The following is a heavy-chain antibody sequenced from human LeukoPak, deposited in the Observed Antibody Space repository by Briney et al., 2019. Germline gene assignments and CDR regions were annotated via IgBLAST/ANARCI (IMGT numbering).Heavy chain of an antibody. CDR3: AGSGSYYDFWSGYPFDY. V-gene: IGHV1-18*01. J-gene: IGHJ4*02. CDR2: ISAYNGNT. Sequence: VASVKVSCKASGYTFTSYDINLVRQAPGQGLEWMGWISAYNGNTNYAQKLQGRVTMTTDTSTSTAYMELRSLRSDDTAVYYCAGSGSYYDFWSGYPFDYWGQGTLVTVSS. CDR1: GYTFTSYD. D-gene: IGHD3-3*01.